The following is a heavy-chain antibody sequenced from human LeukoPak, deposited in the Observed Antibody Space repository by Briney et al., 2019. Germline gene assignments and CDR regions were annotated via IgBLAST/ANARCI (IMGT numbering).Heavy chain of an antibody. D-gene: IGHD6-6*01. CDR3: ASCERDSSSLHY. CDR1: GFTFSSYS. J-gene: IGHJ4*02. CDR2: ISSSSSYI. Sequence: GGSLRLSCAASGFTFSSYSMNWVRHAPGKGLEWVSSISSSSSYIYYADSVKGRFTISRDNAKNSLYLQMNSLRAEDTAVYYCASCERDSSSLHYWGQGALVTVSS. V-gene: IGHV3-21*01.